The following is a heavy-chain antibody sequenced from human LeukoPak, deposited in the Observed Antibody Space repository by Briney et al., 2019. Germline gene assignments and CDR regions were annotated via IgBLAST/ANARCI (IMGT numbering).Heavy chain of an antibody. CDR3: ARGPPGYCSGGSCYFVANYMDV. V-gene: IGHV3-11*01. Sequence: GGSLRLSCAASGFSFSDYYMTWIRQAPGKGLEWVSYISSSGSTIHYGDSVKGRVTISRDNTKNPLFLQMNSLRAEDAAVYYCARGPPGYCSGGSCYFVANYMDVWGKGTTVTVSS. D-gene: IGHD2-15*01. CDR1: GFSFSDYY. CDR2: ISSSGSTI. J-gene: IGHJ6*03.